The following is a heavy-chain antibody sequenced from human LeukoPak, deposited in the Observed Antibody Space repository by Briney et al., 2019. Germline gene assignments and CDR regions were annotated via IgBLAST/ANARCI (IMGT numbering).Heavy chain of an antibody. D-gene: IGHD6-19*01. Sequence: GGCLRLSCAASGFPLSIYSINWGRRAPRQGLGWVSAISSESTYRLYADSVKGRFTISRDNAKNSLYLQMNSLRAEDTGVYYCARFETVAAKPFEYWGQGTLVTVSS. CDR2: ISSESTYR. CDR1: GFPLSIYS. CDR3: ARFETVAAKPFEY. J-gene: IGHJ4*02. V-gene: IGHV3-21*01.